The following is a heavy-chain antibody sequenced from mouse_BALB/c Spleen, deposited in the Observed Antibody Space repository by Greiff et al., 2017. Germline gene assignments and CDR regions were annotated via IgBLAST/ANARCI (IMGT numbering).Heavy chain of an antibody. V-gene: IGHV14-4*02. D-gene: IGHD3-3*01. CDR1: GFNIKDYY. CDR3: NAGDPMDD. Sequence: EVQLQQSGAELVRSGASVKLSCTASGFNIKDYYMHWVKQRPEQGLAWIGWIDPENGDTEYAPKFQGKATMTADTTSNTAYLQLSSLTSEDTAVYYCNAGDPMDDWGQGTSVTVSS. CDR2: IDPENGDT. J-gene: IGHJ4*01.